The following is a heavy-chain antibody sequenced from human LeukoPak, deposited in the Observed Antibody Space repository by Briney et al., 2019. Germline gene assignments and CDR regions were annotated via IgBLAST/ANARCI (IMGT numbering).Heavy chain of an antibody. J-gene: IGHJ4*02. CDR3: ARDGNLLCCSGGSCYSGYFDY. D-gene: IGHD2-15*01. CDR1: GYTFTSYG. Sequence: ASVKVSCKASGYTFTSYGISGVRQAPGQGLEWMGFICAYQGNPNYARKLQGRVTMTTDTSTSTAYIELRSLRSDDTAVYYCARDGNLLCCSGGSCYSGYFDYWGQGTLVTVSS. CDR2: ICAYQGNP. V-gene: IGHV1-18*04.